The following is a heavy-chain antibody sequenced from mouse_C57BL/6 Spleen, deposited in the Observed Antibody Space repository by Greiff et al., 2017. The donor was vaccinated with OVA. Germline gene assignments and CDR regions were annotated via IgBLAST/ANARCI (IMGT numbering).Heavy chain of an antibody. Sequence: VKLQESGPELVNPGASVKISCKASGYTFTDYYINWVKQRPGQGLEWIGWIFPGSGSTYYNEKFKGKATLTVDKSSSTAYMLLSSLTSEDSAVYFCARGGYYGSSRFDYWGKGTTLTVSS. J-gene: IGHJ2*01. CDR2: IFPGSGST. CDR3: ARGGYYGSSRFDY. D-gene: IGHD1-1*01. CDR1: GYTFTDYY. V-gene: IGHV1-75*01.